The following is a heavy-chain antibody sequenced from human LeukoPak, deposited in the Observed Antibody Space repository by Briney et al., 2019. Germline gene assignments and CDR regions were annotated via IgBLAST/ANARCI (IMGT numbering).Heavy chain of an antibody. CDR3: AKASRWDSSGYLDY. D-gene: IGHD3-22*01. CDR2: ISGSGGST. Sequence: AGGSLRLSCAASGFTFSSYAMSWVRQAPGKGLEWVSAISGSGGSTYYADSVKGRFTISRDNSKNTLYLQMNSLRAEDTAVYYCAKASRWDSSGYLDYWGQGTLVTVSS. CDR1: GFTFSSYA. J-gene: IGHJ4*02. V-gene: IGHV3-23*01.